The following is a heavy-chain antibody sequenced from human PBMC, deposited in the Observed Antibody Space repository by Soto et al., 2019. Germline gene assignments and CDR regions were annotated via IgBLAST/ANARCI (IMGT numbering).Heavy chain of an antibody. CDR3: ARDGGYSGFDC. D-gene: IGHD3-10*01. CDR1: GGSVSSGSYY. J-gene: IGHJ4*02. V-gene: IGHV4-61*01. CDR2: IYYSGST. Sequence: SETLSLTCTVSGGSVSSGSYYWSWIRQPPGKGLEWIGYIYYSGSTNYNPSLKSRVTRSVDTSKNQFSLKLSSVTAADTAVYYCARDGGYSGFDCWGQGTLVTVSS.